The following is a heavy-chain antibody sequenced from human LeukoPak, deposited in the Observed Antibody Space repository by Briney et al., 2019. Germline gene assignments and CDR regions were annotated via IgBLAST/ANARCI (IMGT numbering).Heavy chain of an antibody. CDR2: IYYSGST. CDR3: ARAVVWGSYRPLDY. J-gene: IGHJ4*02. D-gene: IGHD3-16*02. Sequence: PSQTLSLTCPVSGGSVSRGDYYWGWIRQPPGKGLEGIGYIYYSGSTYYNPSLKSRVTISVDTSKNQFSLKLSSVTAADTAVYYCARAVVWGSYRPLDYWGQGTLVTVSS. V-gene: IGHV4-30-4*01. CDR1: GGSVSRGDYY.